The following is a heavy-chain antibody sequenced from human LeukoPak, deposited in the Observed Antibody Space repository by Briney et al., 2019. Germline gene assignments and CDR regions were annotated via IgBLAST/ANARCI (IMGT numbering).Heavy chain of an antibody. CDR2: ISTSSSAI. CDR1: GFTFSSYT. D-gene: IGHD2-2*01. V-gene: IGHV3-48*01. J-gene: IGHJ5*02. CDR3: AKSGYQLLAGNWFDP. Sequence: PGGSLRLSCAASGFTFSSYTMNWVRQAPGKGLEWLSYISTSSSAIYYADSVKGRFTISRDNAKNSLYLQMNSLRAEDTAVYYCAKSGYQLLAGNWFDPWGQGTLVTVSS.